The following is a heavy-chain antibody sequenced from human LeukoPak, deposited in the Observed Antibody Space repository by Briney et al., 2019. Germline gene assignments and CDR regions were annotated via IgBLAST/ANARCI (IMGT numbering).Heavy chain of an antibody. V-gene: IGHV3-30*02. D-gene: IGHD3-22*01. Sequence: GGSLRLSCAASGFTFSSYGMHWVRQAPGKGLEWVAFIRYDGSNKYYAESVKGRLTISRDNSKNTLYLQMNSLRAEDTAVYYCAKDLREGYYDSSGTFDYWGQGTLVTVPS. CDR2: IRYDGSNK. CDR3: AKDLREGYYDSSGTFDY. J-gene: IGHJ4*02. CDR1: GFTFSSYG.